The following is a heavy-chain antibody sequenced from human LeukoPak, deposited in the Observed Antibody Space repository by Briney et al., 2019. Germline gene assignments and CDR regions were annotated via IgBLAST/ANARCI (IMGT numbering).Heavy chain of an antibody. CDR3: ARARIVVVPAAISYFDY. D-gene: IGHD2-2*02. CDR2: INHSGST. J-gene: IGHJ4*02. Sequence: PSETLSLTCAVSGYSISSGYYWGWIRQPPGKGLEWIGEINHSGSTNYNPSLKSRVTISVDTSKNQFSLKLSSVTAADTAVYYCARARIVVVPAAISYFDYWGQGTLVTVSS. CDR1: GYSISSGYY. V-gene: IGHV4-38-2*01.